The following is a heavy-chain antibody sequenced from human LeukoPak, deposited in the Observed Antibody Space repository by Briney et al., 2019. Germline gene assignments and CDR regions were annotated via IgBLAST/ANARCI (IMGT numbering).Heavy chain of an antibody. Sequence: SETLSLTCTVSVGSISSYFWSWIRQPPGKGLEWIGHIYYSGRTNYSPSLKSRVTISVDTSKNQFSLILSSVTAADTAVYYCARDRGSSGWYGEGYFDYWGQGILVTVSP. V-gene: IGHV4-59*01. CDR3: ARDRGSSGWYGEGYFDY. D-gene: IGHD6-19*01. CDR2: IYYSGRT. J-gene: IGHJ4*02. CDR1: VGSISSYF.